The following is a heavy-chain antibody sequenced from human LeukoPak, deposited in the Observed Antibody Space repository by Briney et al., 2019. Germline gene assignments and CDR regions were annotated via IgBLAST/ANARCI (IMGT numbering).Heavy chain of an antibody. CDR1: GGSISSYY. D-gene: IGHD3-22*01. J-gene: IGHJ6*02. CDR3: ARGGYYSDSSGYYYNNYYGMAV. Sequence: SETLSLTCTVSGGSISSYYWSWIRQPPGKGLEWIGHFSDSGRTNYNRYLKSRVTISVDTSKNQFSLKLTSVPAADTAVYYCARGGYYSDSSGYYYNNYYGMAVWGQGTTVAVSS. CDR2: FSDSGRT. V-gene: IGHV4-59*12.